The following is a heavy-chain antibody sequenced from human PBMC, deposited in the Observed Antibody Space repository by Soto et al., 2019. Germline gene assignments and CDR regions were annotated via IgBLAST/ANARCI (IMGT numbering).Heavy chain of an antibody. Sequence: EVQLLESGGGLVQPGGSLRLSCAASGFTFSSYAMSWVRQAPGKGLEWVSAISGSGGSTYYADSVKGRFTISRDNSKNTLYLQMNSLRAEDTAVYYCEKDHWIHRWVFDYWGQGTLVTVSS. CDR1: GFTFSSYA. D-gene: IGHD5-18*01. CDR2: ISGSGGST. V-gene: IGHV3-23*01. CDR3: EKDHWIHRWVFDY. J-gene: IGHJ4*02.